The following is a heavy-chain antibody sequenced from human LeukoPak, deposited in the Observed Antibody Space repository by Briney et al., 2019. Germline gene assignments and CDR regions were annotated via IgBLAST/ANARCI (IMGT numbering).Heavy chain of an antibody. Sequence: ASVKVSCKASGYTFTSYGISWVRQAPGQGLEWMGWISAYNGNTNYAQKLQGRVTMTTDTSTSTAYMELRSLRSDDTAVYYCAKTTGYSSGWQRTHFDYWGQGTLVTVSS. CDR3: AKTTGYSSGWQRTHFDY. J-gene: IGHJ4*02. D-gene: IGHD6-19*01. V-gene: IGHV1-18*04. CDR1: GYTFTSYG. CDR2: ISAYNGNT.